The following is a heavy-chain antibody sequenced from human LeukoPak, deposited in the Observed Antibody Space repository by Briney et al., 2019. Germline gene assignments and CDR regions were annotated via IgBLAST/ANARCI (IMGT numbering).Heavy chain of an antibody. CDR1: GFTFSSYA. D-gene: IGHD5-24*01. V-gene: IGHV3-23*01. CDR2: ISGSGGST. J-gene: IGHJ4*02. CDR3: AKAPRRDGPLYYFDY. Sequence: GGSLRLSCAASGFTFSSYAMSWVRQAPGKGLEWVSAISGSGGSTYYADSVKGRFTTSRDNSKNTLYLQMNSLRAEDTAVYYCAKAPRRDGPLYYFDYWGQGTLVTVSS.